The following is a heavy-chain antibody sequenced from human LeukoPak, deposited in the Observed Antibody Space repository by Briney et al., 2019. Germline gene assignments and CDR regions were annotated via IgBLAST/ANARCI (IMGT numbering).Heavy chain of an antibody. Sequence: GGSLRLSCTASGFKFADAPMHWVRQSPGKGLEWIALIIWDSTNTYYADSVKGRFTISRDDSRNTLYLQMNGLRSDDTALYYCAKDVSFRRGHNFDASDIWGLGTLVTVSS. V-gene: IGHV3-43*01. CDR1: GFKFADAP. CDR2: IIWDSTNT. D-gene: IGHD5-24*01. CDR3: AKDVSFRRGHNFDASDI. J-gene: IGHJ3*02.